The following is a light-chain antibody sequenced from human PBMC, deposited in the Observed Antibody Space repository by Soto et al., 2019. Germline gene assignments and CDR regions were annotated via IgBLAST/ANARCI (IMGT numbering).Light chain of an antibody. CDR3: SSYTGDTTPV. V-gene: IGLV2-14*01. J-gene: IGLJ2*01. Sequence: QSALTQPASVSGSPGQSITISCTGTSNDVGDYAYVSWYQQYPGKAPKLVISEVSNRPSGVSHRFSGSRSGNTASLTISGLQAEDEADYYCSSYTGDTTPVFGGGTKLTVL. CDR1: SNDVGDYAY. CDR2: EVS.